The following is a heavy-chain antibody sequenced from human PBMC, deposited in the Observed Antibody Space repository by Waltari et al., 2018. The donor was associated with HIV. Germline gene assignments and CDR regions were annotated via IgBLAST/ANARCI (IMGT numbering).Heavy chain of an antibody. CDR1: GFTFSSYG. Sequence: QVQLVESGGGVVQPGRSLRLSCAASGFTFSSYGMHWVRQAPGKGLGWVAGIWYEGSNKYYADSVKGRFTISRDKSKNTLYLQMNSLRAEDTAVYYCARSRDIVVDRDYFDYWGQGTLVTVSS. V-gene: IGHV3-33*01. CDR2: IWYEGSNK. D-gene: IGHD2-21*01. CDR3: ARSRDIVVDRDYFDY. J-gene: IGHJ4*02.